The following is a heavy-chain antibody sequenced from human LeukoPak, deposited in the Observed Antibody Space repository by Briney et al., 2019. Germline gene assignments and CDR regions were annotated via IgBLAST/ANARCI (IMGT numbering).Heavy chain of an antibody. CDR2: ISYDGSNQ. D-gene: IGHD2-2*01. CDR1: GFTFSSYG. Sequence: PGRSLRLSCAASGFTFSSYGMHWVRQAPGKGLEWVAVISYDGSNQYYADSVKGRFTISRDNSKNTLYLQMDSLRAEDTAVYYCAKARYCTSTSCYRLTYYYHYGMDVWGQGTTVAVSS. CDR3: AKARYCTSTSCYRLTYYYHYGMDV. J-gene: IGHJ6*02. V-gene: IGHV3-30*18.